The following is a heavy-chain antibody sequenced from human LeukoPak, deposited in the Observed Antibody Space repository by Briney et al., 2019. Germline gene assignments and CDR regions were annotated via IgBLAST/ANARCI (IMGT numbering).Heavy chain of an antibody. D-gene: IGHD5-18*01. V-gene: IGHV3-23*01. J-gene: IGHJ5*02. Sequence: PGGSLRLSCAASGFPFSDYAMTWVRQAPGKGLEWVAAISPGASHRYYADFVGGRFTISRDNSKNTLDLQMSSLRAEDTAVYYCVKDRFGSFDPWGQGTLVTVSS. CDR1: GFPFSDYA. CDR2: ISPGASHR. CDR3: VKDRFGSFDP.